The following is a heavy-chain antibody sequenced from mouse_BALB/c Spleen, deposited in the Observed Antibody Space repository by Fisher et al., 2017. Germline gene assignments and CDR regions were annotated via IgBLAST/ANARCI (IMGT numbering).Heavy chain of an antibody. CDR3: ARGGVDY. V-gene: IGHV1-39*01. J-gene: IGHJ4*01. Sequence: HKFKGKATLTVDKSSSTAYMQLNSLTSEDSAVYYCARGGVDYWGQGTSVTVSS.